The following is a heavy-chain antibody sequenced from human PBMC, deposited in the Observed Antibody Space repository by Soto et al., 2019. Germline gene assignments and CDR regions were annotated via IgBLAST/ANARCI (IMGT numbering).Heavy chain of an antibody. J-gene: IGHJ6*02. D-gene: IGHD6-19*01. V-gene: IGHV1-69*01. CDR3: AGGRIVVAGSSAYYSMDV. CDR2: IIPVFGII. Sequence: QVHLLLQSGAEVKKPGSSVKVACKASGGNPSNSAISWVRQAPGQVLEWMGGIIPVFGIISHAQNFQGRVTIIADESTSTAYMELSSLRSEDTAVYFCAGGRIVVAGSSAYYSMDVWGQGTTVTVSS. CDR1: GGNPSNSA.